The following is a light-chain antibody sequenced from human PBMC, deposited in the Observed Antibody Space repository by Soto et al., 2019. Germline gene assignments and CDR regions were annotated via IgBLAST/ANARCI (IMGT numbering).Light chain of an antibody. J-gene: IGLJ1*01. CDR3: YSSRSSSSTFYV. CDR2: GVS. CDR1: SSDIGGSNY. V-gene: IGLV2-14*03. Sequence: QSVLTQPASVSGSPGQSITISCAGTSSDIGGSNYVSWYQQHPGKAPKLMIYGVSNRPSGVSNRFSGSKSGNTASLTISGLQAEDDDDYFCYSSRSSSSTFYVFGTGTKLIVL.